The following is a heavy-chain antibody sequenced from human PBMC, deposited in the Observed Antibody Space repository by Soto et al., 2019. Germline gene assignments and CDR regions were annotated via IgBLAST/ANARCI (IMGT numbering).Heavy chain of an antibody. V-gene: IGHV3-21*01. CDR2: ISSSSSYI. D-gene: IGHD3-22*01. Sequence: GSLRLSCAASGFTFSSYSMNWVRQAPGKGLEWVSSISSSSSYIYYADSVKGRFTISRDNAKNSLYLQMNSLRAEDTAVYYCARDTTTDSSGYYYSPNTFDYWGQGTLVTVSS. CDR1: GFTFSSYS. CDR3: ARDTTTDSSGYYYSPNTFDY. J-gene: IGHJ4*02.